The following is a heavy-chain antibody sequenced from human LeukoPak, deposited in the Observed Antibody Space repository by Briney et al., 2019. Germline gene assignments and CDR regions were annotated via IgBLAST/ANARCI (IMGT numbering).Heavy chain of an antibody. J-gene: IGHJ4*02. CDR2: ISPYSGNT. CDR3: ARTSGVSAAGSPYYFDS. Sequence: ASVKVSCKASGYTFHNYGISWVRQAPGQGLEWMGWISPYSGNTDYTERLQGRVTMTTDTSTTTAFMELRSLRSDDTAVYYCARTSGVSAAGSPYYFDSWGQGTLVTVSS. V-gene: IGHV1-18*01. D-gene: IGHD6-13*01. CDR1: GYTFHNYG.